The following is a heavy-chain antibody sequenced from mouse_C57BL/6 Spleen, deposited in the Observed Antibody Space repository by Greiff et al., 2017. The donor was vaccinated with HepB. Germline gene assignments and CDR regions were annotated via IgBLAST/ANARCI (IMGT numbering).Heavy chain of an antibody. CDR1: GYTFTDYE. CDR3: TRRAYYSNPYFDY. D-gene: IGHD2-5*01. Sequence: VQLQQSGAELVRPGASVTLSCKASGYTFTDYEMHWVKQTPVHGLEWIGAIDPETGGTASNQKFKGKAILTADKSSSTAYMELRSLTSEDSAVYYCTRRAYYSNPYFDYWGQGTTLTVSS. V-gene: IGHV1-15*01. J-gene: IGHJ2*01. CDR2: IDPETGGT.